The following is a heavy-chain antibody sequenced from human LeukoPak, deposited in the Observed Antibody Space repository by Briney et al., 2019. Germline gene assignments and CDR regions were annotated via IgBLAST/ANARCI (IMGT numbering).Heavy chain of an antibody. CDR3: ARGYDFWSGYYGPAYYYGMDV. CDR1: GGSISSYY. Sequence: SETLSLTCTVSGGSISSYYWSWIRQPPGKGLEWIGYIYYSGSTNYNPSLKSQVTISVDTSKNQFSLKLSSVTAADTAVYYCARGYDFWSGYYGPAYYYGMDVWGQGTTVTVS. D-gene: IGHD3-3*01. CDR2: IYYSGST. J-gene: IGHJ6*02. V-gene: IGHV4-59*01.